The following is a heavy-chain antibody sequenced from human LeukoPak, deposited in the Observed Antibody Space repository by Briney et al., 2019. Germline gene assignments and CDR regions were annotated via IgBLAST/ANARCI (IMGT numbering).Heavy chain of an antibody. CDR3: ARDGAYYGSGSSFFDL. J-gene: IGHJ2*01. Sequence: GGSLRLSCAASGFTFSSYAMSWVRQAPGKGLEWVSAISGSGGSTYYADSVKGRFTISRDNSKNTLYLQMNSLRAEDTAVYFCARDGAYYGSGSSFFDLWGRGTLVTVSS. CDR2: ISGSGGST. D-gene: IGHD3-10*01. V-gene: IGHV3-23*01. CDR1: GFTFSSYA.